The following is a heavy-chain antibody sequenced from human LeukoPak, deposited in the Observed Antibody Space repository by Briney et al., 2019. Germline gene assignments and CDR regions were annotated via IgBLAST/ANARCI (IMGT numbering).Heavy chain of an antibody. D-gene: IGHD3-22*01. CDR3: AKSTYYYDSSGLGDY. Sequence: PGGSLRLSCAASGFTFSSYGMHWVRQAPGKGLEWVAVIWYDGSNKYYADSVKGRFTISRDNSKNTLYLQMNSLRAEDTAVYYCAKSTYYYDSSGLGDYWGQGTPVTVSS. J-gene: IGHJ4*02. V-gene: IGHV3-33*06. CDR2: IWYDGSNK. CDR1: GFTFSSYG.